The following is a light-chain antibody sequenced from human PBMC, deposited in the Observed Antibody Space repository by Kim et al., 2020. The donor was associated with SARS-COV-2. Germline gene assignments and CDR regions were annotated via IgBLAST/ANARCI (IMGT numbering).Light chain of an antibody. V-gene: IGLV1-47*01. CDR2: RND. CDR1: SSIFGSQN. CDR3: AAWDDTLSGPV. Sequence: GQSAISSSYGRSSIFGSQNLYWHQQLPGTAPKVLVSRNDQRPSGVPDRFSSSKSGTSASLTISGLRSDDEADYCCAAWDDTLSGPVFGVGTKLTVL. J-gene: IGLJ3*02.